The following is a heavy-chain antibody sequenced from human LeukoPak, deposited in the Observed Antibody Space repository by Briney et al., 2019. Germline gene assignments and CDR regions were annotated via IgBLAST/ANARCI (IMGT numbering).Heavy chain of an antibody. CDR3: ARALRCCSSTSCCTGSTNLYYFEY. J-gene: IGHJ4*02. D-gene: IGHD2-2*02. V-gene: IGHV1-8*01. Sequence: GASVKVSCKASVYTFTSSDINWVRQATGQGLESMGWMNPNSGNTGYAQKFQGRVTMTRNTSISTAYMELSSLRSEDTAVYYCARALRCCSSTSCCTGSTNLYYFEYWGQGTLVTVSS. CDR1: VYTFTSSD. CDR2: MNPNSGNT.